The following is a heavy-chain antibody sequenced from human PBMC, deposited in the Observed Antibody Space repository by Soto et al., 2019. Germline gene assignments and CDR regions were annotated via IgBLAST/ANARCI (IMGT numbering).Heavy chain of an antibody. CDR1: GYSFTSDL. V-gene: IGHV5-10-1*01. Sequence: RGESLKISCRVSGYSFTSDLISWVRQMPEKVLEWMGRIDPTDSYANYSPSFRGHVTFSVDRSINTAYLQCSSRTAPDTAVYYCAGLHSRDGTNGQIDFWGQGTPVTVSS. CDR2: IDPTDSYA. D-gene: IGHD3-22*01. J-gene: IGHJ4*02. CDR3: AGLHSRDGTNGQIDF.